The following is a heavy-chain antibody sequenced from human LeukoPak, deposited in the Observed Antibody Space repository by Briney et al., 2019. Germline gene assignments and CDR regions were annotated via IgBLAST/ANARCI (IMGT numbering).Heavy chain of an antibody. D-gene: IGHD1-14*01. CDR1: GFTFSGHW. V-gene: IGHV3-7*01. CDR3: TRDRSRAEDD. Sequence: PGGSLRLSCAASGFTFSGHWMGWVRQAPGKGLEWVANINQGGSDKYYVDSVKGRFTISRDNANNLLYLQMNSLRGEDTAVYYCTRDRSRAEDDWGQGTLVTVSS. J-gene: IGHJ4*02. CDR2: INQGGSDK.